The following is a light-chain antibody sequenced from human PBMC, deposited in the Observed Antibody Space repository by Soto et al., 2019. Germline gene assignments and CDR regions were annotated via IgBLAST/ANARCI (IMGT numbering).Light chain of an antibody. Sequence: DIHMAQSPSTLSASVGDRVTITCRASQSIDVWLAWYQQKAGKAPKLLIYKASTLKSGVPSRFSGSGSGTEFSLIISSLQPDDFATYYCQQYNGYWTFGQGTKVEIK. CDR3: QQYNGYWT. V-gene: IGKV1-5*03. CDR1: QSIDVW. CDR2: KAS. J-gene: IGKJ1*01.